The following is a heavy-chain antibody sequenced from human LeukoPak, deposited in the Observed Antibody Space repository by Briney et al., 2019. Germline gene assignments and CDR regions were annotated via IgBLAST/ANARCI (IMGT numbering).Heavy chain of an antibody. CDR2: ISTSSSSI. CDR1: GFTFGSHD. V-gene: IGHV3-48*02. CDR3: ARSFDF. J-gene: IGHJ4*02. Sequence: PGGSLRLSCAASGFTFGSHDMNWVRQAPGKGLEWVSYISTSSSSIYYADSVKGRFTISRDNAKNSLYLQMNSLRDEDTAVYYCARSFDFWGQGTLVTVSS.